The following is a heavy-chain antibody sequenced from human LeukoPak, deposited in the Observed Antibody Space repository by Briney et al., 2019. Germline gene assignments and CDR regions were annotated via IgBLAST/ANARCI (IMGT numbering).Heavy chain of an antibody. CDR2: IYHGGST. CDR1: GGSISGSNW. V-gene: IGHV4-4*02. Sequence: SETLSLTCAVSGGSISGSNWWTWVRQSPGKGLEWIGEIYHGGSTNYNPSLKSRVTISVGKSKNQFSLNVNSVTAADTAVYYCARTGNTAMVPLDYWGQGTLVTVSS. J-gene: IGHJ4*02. CDR3: ARTGNTAMVPLDY. D-gene: IGHD5-18*01.